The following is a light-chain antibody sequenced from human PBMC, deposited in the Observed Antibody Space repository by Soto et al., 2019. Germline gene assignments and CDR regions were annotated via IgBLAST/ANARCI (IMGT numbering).Light chain of an antibody. CDR2: GAS. Sequence: EIVLTQSPGTLSLSPGERATLSCRASQSVSSSYLAWYQQKPGQAPRLLIYGASSRATGIPGRFSGSGSGTDFTLTISRLEPEDFATYYCQQLNSHPRTFGQGTKLEIK. V-gene: IGKV3-20*01. CDR1: QSVSSSY. CDR3: QQLNSHPRT. J-gene: IGKJ2*01.